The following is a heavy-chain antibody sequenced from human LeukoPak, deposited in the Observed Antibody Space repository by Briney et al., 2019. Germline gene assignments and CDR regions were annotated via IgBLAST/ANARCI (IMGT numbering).Heavy chain of an antibody. Sequence: SETLSLTCTVSGGSISSYYWSWIRQPARKGLEWIGRIYTSGSTNYNPSLKSRVTMSVDTSKNQFSLKLSSVTAADTAVYYRARDLYSSSWPHFDIWGQGTMVTVSS. CDR3: ARDLYSSSWPHFDI. CDR2: IYTSGST. V-gene: IGHV4-4*07. J-gene: IGHJ3*02. CDR1: GGSISSYY. D-gene: IGHD6-13*01.